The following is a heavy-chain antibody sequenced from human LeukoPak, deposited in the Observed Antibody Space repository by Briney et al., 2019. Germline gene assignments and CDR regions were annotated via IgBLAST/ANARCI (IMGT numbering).Heavy chain of an antibody. V-gene: IGHV1-2*02. D-gene: IGHD2-21*02. CDR1: GYTFTGYY. J-gene: IGHJ4*02. CDR3: AGGGQNIYCGGDCQLDY. CDR2: INPNSGGT. Sequence: ASVKVSCKASGYTFTGYYMHWVRQAPGQGLEWMGWINPNSGGTNYAQKFQGRVTMTRDTSISTAYMELSRLRSDDTAVYYCAGGGQNIYCGGDCQLDYWGQGTLVTVSS.